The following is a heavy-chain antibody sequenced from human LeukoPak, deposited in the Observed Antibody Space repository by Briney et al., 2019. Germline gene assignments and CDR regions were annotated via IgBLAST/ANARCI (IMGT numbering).Heavy chain of an antibody. CDR1: GFTFSSYW. CDR3: ARGVVYYYDSSGYFFGGGFDY. CDR2: ISSSGSTI. D-gene: IGHD3-22*01. J-gene: IGHJ4*02. Sequence: HPGGSLRLSCAASGFTFSSYWMHWVRQAPGKGLEWVSYISSSGSTIYYADSVKGRFTISRDNAKNSLYLQMNSLRAEDTAVYYCARGVVYYYDSSGYFFGGGFDYWGQGTLVTVSS. V-gene: IGHV3-48*04.